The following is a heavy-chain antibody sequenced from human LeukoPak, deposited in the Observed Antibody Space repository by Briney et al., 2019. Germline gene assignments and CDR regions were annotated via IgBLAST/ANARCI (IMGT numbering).Heavy chain of an antibody. CDR1: GGSISSGGYY. CDR3: ARNAAYNATHALIAVAVFDY. CDR2: IYYSGST. D-gene: IGHD6-19*01. J-gene: IGHJ4*02. Sequence: SETLSLTCTVSGGSISSGGYYWSWIRQHPGKGLEWIGYIYYSGSTYYNPSLKSRVTISVDTSKNQFSLKLSSVTAADTAVYYCARNAAYNATHALIAVAVFDYWGQGTLVTVSS. V-gene: IGHV4-31*03.